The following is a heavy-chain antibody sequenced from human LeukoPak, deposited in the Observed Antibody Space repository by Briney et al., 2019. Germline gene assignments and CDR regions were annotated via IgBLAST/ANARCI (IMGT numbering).Heavy chain of an antibody. CDR3: ARVRGEIVVVPAAIHYYYYMDV. J-gene: IGHJ6*03. Sequence: SETLSLTCTVSGGSISSSSYYWGWIRQPPGKGVEWIGSIYYSGSTYYNPSLKSRVTISVDTSKNQFSLKLSSVTAADTAVYYCARVRGEIVVVPAAIHYYYYMDVWGKGTTVTVSS. V-gene: IGHV4-39*07. CDR2: IYYSGST. D-gene: IGHD2-2*02. CDR1: GGSISSSSYY.